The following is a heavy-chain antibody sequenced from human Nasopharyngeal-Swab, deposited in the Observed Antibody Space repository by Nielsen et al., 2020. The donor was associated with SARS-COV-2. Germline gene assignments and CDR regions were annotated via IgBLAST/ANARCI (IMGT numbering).Heavy chain of an antibody. D-gene: IGHD4-17*01. J-gene: IGHJ4*02. CDR2: INHSGST. Sequence: SETLSLTCAVYGGSFSGYYWSWIRQPPGKGLEWIGEINHSGSTNYNPSLKSRVTISVDTSKNQFSLKLSSVTAADTAVCYCARGGWGDYPDYWGQGTLVTVSS. CDR3: ARGGWGDYPDY. CDR1: GGSFSGYY. V-gene: IGHV4-34*01.